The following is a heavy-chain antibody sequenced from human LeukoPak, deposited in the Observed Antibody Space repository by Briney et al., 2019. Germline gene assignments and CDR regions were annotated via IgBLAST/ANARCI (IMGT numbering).Heavy chain of an antibody. V-gene: IGHV4-4*02. Sequence: SETLSLTCGVSGGSVINTNWWTWVRQPPGEGLEWIGEVHLDGRTNYNPSLESRLTMSVDVSENQVSLKLTSVTAADTAVYHCAREGGFYRPLDYSGQGTLVTASS. CDR2: VHLDGRT. CDR1: GGSVINTNW. J-gene: IGHJ4*02. CDR3: AREGGFYRPLDY. D-gene: IGHD3-3*01.